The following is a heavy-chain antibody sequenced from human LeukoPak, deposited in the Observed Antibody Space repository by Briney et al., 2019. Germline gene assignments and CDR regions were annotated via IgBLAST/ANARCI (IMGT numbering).Heavy chain of an antibody. Sequence: PSETLSLTCSVSGGSVDTHYWSWIRQPPGKGLEWIGYIRYTGNTTYNTSLKTRVSMSVATSKNLFSPKLSSVTAADTAVYFCARDIGDDYTNWFGPWGQGTLVIVSS. CDR2: IRYTGNT. V-gene: IGHV4-59*02. CDR3: ARDIGDDYTNWFGP. CDR1: GGSVDTHY. D-gene: IGHD5-24*01. J-gene: IGHJ5*02.